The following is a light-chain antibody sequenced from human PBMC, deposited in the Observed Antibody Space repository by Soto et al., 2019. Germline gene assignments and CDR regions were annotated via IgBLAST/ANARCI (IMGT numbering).Light chain of an antibody. CDR3: QQYGSSPPVYT. Sequence: EIVLTQSPGTLSLSPGERATLSCRASQSVSSNYLAWYQQKPGQASRLLIYGASSRLTGIPDRFSGSGSGTDFTLTISRLEPEDFAVYYCQQYGSSPPVYTFGQGTKLEIK. CDR1: QSVSSNY. CDR2: GAS. V-gene: IGKV3-20*01. J-gene: IGKJ2*01.